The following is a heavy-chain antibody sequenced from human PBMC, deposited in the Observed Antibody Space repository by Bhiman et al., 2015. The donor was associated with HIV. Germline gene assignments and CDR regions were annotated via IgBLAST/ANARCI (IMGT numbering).Heavy chain of an antibody. CDR3: ATSRLSETTIPLFF. D-gene: IGHD5-24*01. V-gene: IGHV3-66*01. Sequence: EVQLVESGGGLVQPGESLRLSCAASGFIVSSNYMSWVRQAPGKGLEWVSVIYSDGTTYYADSVRGRFVISRDNSKNTLFLQMNSLRAEDTAMFYCATSRLSETTIPLFFWGQGTLVTVSS. CDR2: IYSDGTT. CDR1: GFIVSSNY. J-gene: IGHJ4*02.